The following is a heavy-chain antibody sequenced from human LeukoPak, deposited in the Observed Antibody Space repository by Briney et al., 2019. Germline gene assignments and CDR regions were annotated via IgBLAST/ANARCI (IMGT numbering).Heavy chain of an antibody. V-gene: IGHV1-8*01. J-gene: IGHJ5*02. Sequence: ASVKVSCKASGYTFTSYDINWVRQATGQGLEWMGWMNPNSGNTGYAQKFQGRVTMTRNTSISTAYMELSSLRSEDTAVYYCATAYYDILTGYYRGDWFDPWGQGTLVTVSS. CDR3: ATAYYDILTGYYRGDWFDP. CDR1: GYTFTSYD. CDR2: MNPNSGNT. D-gene: IGHD3-9*01.